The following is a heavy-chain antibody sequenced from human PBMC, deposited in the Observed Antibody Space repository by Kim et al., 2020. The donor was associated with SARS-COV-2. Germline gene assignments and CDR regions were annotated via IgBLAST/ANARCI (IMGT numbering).Heavy chain of an antibody. CDR3: ARGSVVAATPDAFEI. J-gene: IGHJ3*02. D-gene: IGHD2-15*01. Sequence: PSLKSRVTISVDTSKNQFSLKLSSVTAADTAVYYCARGSVVAATPDAFEIWGQGTMVTVSS. V-gene: IGHV4-31*02.